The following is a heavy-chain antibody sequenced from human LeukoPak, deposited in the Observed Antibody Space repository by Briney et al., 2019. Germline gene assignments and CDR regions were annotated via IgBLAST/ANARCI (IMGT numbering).Heavy chain of an antibody. CDR1: GGSISSGSYY. J-gene: IGHJ4*02. D-gene: IGHD6-13*01. V-gene: IGHV4-61*02. CDR2: IYTSGST. Sequence: PSQTLSLTCTVSGGSISSGSYYWSWIRQPAGKGLEWIGRIYTSGSTNYNPSLKSRVTISLDTSKNQFSLKLNSVTAADTAVYYCARLRRDSSSWYVDYWGQGTLVTVSS. CDR3: ARLRRDSSSWYVDY.